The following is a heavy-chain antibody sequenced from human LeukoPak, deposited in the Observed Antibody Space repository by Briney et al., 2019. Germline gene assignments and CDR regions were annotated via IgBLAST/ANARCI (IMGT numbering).Heavy chain of an antibody. CDR2: IKQDGSDK. Sequence: PGGSLRLSCAASGLIFTTHWMSWVRQAPGKGLEWVANIKQDGSDKHYVESVKGRFTISRDNAKNSLYLQMNSLRAEDTAVYYCTRLSDTEGSSTSYRASDIWGQGTLVTVSS. D-gene: IGHD2-2*01. J-gene: IGHJ3*02. CDR1: GLIFTTHW. CDR3: TRLSDTEGSSTSYRASDI. V-gene: IGHV3-7*01.